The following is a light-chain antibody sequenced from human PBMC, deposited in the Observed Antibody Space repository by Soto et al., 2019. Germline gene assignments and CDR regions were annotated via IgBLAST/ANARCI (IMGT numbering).Light chain of an antibody. CDR3: QQYKSYLYT. CDR1: QSISWW. J-gene: IGKJ2*01. V-gene: IGKV1-5*03. CDR2: KAS. Sequence: DIQMTQSPSTLSASVGDRVTITCRASQSISWWLAWYQQKPGKAPKLLIYKASTLESGVPSRFSGSGSGTEFPLTISSLQPDDFATYYCQQYKSYLYTFGQGTKLEIK.